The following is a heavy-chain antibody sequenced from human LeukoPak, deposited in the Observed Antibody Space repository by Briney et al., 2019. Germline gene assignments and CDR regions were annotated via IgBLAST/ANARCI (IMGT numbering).Heavy chain of an antibody. V-gene: IGHV3-21*04. CDR2: ISSSSSYI. CDR3: ARGSRSGNLYLFDFDY. J-gene: IGHJ4*02. D-gene: IGHD3-10*01. CDR1: GFTFSSYS. Sequence: NSGGSLRLSCAASGFTFSSYSMNWVRQAPGKGLEWVSSISSSSSYIYYADSVKGRFTISRDNAKNSLYLQMNSLRAEDTALYYCARGSRSGNLYLFDFDYWGQGTLVTVSS.